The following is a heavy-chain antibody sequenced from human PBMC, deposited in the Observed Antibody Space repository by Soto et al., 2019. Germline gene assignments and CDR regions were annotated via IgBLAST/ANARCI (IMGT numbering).Heavy chain of an antibody. J-gene: IGHJ4*01. D-gene: IGHD2-21*01. CDR1: GFTFSSYG. V-gene: IGHV3-33*06. CDR2: IWYDGSNK. CDR3: AQDYSFSQGDYFDH. Sequence: PGGSLRLSCAASGFTFSSYGMHWVRQAPGKGLEWVAVIWYDGSNKYYADSVKGRFTISRDNSKNTLYLQMNSLRAEDTAVYYCAQDYSFSQGDYFDHWGHGPLVTVPS.